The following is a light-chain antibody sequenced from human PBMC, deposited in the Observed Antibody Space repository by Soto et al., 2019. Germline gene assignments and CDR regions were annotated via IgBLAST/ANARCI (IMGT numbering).Light chain of an antibody. CDR2: YDR. CDR3: QVWDSDHVV. CDR1: NIGPRR. Sequence: SYELTQTPSESVAPGQTVSLTCGGDNIGPRRVHWYQQKPGQAPVVVMYYDRERPSGIPERFSGSKSDNTATLTINRVEAGDEADYYCQVWDSDHVVFGGGTKVTVL. V-gene: IGLV3-21*01. J-gene: IGLJ2*01.